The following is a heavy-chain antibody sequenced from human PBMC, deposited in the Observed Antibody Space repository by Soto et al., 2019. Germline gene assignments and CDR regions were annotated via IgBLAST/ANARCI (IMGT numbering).Heavy chain of an antibody. CDR2: MNPNSGNT. V-gene: IGHV1-8*02. D-gene: IGHD1-1*01. Sequence: ASVKVSCKASGGTFSSYAISWVRQAPGQGLEWMGWMNPNSGNTGYAQKFQGRVTMTRNTSISTAYMELSSLRSEDTAVYYCARAKGYPGGPYYYYYMDVWGKGTTVTVSS. CDR3: ARAKGYPGGPYYYYYMDV. CDR1: GGTFSSYA. J-gene: IGHJ6*03.